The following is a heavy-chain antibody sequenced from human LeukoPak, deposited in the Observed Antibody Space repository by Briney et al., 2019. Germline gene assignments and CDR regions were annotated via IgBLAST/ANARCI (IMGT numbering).Heavy chain of an antibody. V-gene: IGHV1-2*02. CDR3: ARVTGDRRGHAFDI. CDR2: INPNSGGT. Sequence: ASVKVSCKASGYTFTGYYMHWVRQAPGQGLEWMGWINPNSGGTNYAQKFQGRVTMTRDTSISTAYMELSRLRSDDTAMYYCARVTGDRRGHAFDIWGQGTMVTVSS. J-gene: IGHJ3*02. CDR1: GYTFTGYY. D-gene: IGHD7-27*01.